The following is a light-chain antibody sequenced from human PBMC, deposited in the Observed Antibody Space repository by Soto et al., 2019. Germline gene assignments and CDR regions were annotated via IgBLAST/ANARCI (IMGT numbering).Light chain of an antibody. CDR3: SSYTSSSSLV. Sequence: QSALTQPASVSGSTGQSITISCTGTSSDVGGHKYVSWYQHHPGKAPKLMIYEVSNRPSGVSDRFSGSKSGNTASLTISGLQAEDEADYYCSSYTSSSSLVFGGGTKLTVL. V-gene: IGLV2-14*01. CDR1: SSDVGGHKY. J-gene: IGLJ2*01. CDR2: EVS.